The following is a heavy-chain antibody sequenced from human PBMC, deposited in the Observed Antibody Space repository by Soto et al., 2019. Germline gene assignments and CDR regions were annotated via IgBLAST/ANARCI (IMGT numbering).Heavy chain of an antibody. D-gene: IGHD6-6*01. J-gene: IGHJ6*02. CDR2: INPSGGST. CDR1: GYTFTSYY. CDR3: ARGGQLVAPYYYYGMDV. Sequence: QVQLVQSGAEVKKPGASVKVSCKASGYTFTSYYMHWVRQAPGQGLEWMGIINPSGGSTSYAQKFQGRVTMTRDTSTSTVYMELSSLRSEDTAVYYCARGGQLVAPYYYYGMDVWGQGTTVTVSS. V-gene: IGHV1-46*01.